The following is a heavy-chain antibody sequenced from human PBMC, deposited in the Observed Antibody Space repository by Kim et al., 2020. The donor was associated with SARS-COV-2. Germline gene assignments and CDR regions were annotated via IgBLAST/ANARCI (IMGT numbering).Heavy chain of an antibody. Sequence: SSSSSYIYYADSVKGRFTISRDNAKNSLYLQMNSLRAEDTAVYYCARARLIWGQGTLVTVSS. V-gene: IGHV3-21*01. CDR3: ARARLI. CDR2: SSSSSYI. J-gene: IGHJ4*02.